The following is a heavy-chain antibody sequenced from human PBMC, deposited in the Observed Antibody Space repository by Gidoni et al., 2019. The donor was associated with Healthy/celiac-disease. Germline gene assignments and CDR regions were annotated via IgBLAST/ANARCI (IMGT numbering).Heavy chain of an antibody. D-gene: IGHD2-15*01. V-gene: IGHV4-39*02. CDR2: IYYSGST. J-gene: IGHJ4*02. CDR3: ARESSSYHHLDY. Sequence: QLQLQESGPGLVKPSETLSLTCTVSGGSISSSSYYWGWIRQPPGKGLEWIGSIYYSGSTYYNPSLKSRVIISVDTSKNQFSLKLSSVTAADTAVYYCARESSSYHHLDYWGQGTLVTVSS. CDR1: GGSISSSSYY.